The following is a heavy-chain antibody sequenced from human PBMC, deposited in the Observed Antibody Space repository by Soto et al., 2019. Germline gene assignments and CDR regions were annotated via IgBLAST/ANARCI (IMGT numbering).Heavy chain of an antibody. CDR2: IYQTGHT. CDR3: ARHRMTTVTLGWFDS. J-gene: IGHJ5*01. V-gene: IGHV4-39*01. CDR1: SGSITDNYYY. Sequence: QPPLQESGPGLVKPSESLSLTCTVSSGSITDNYYYWAWIRQPPGKSLEWIGSIYQTGHTYYSPSLDSRVTMSVDTSKDQFSLRLRPVTAADTAIYFCARHRMTTVTLGWFDSWGPGTLVTVSS. D-gene: IGHD4-17*01.